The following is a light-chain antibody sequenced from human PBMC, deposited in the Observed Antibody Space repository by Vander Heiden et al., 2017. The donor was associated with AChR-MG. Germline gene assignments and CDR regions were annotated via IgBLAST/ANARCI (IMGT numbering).Light chain of an antibody. V-gene: IGKV1-9*01. CDR3: QQLHTYPLT. CDR2: AAS. Sequence: DIQLTQSPSFLSAAVGDRVTITCRASQRISNYLAWYQQQPGKAPKLLIYAASTLQSGVPSRFSGSGSATEFTLAISSLQPEDFATYYCQQLHTYPLTFGPGTKVDIK. J-gene: IGKJ3*01. CDR1: QRISNY.